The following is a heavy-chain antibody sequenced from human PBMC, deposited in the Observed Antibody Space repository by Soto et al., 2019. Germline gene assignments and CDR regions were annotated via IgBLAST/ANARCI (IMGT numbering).Heavy chain of an antibody. Sequence: ASVKVSCKPSGYTLTDYYIHWVRQAPGQGPEWMGWINPKNGDTKSAQNFQGRVTMTRDMSVTTAYLDLSSLTSDDTAQYYCARSTGSYSYYGLDVWGQGTRVTVSS. CDR1: GYTLTDYY. J-gene: IGHJ6*02. CDR2: INPKNGDT. CDR3: ARSTGSYSYYGLDV. V-gene: IGHV1-2*02. D-gene: IGHD1-1*01.